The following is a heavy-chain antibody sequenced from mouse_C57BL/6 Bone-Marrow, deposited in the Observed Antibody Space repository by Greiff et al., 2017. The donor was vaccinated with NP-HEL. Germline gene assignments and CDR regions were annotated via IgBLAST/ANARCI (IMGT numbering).Heavy chain of an antibody. V-gene: IGHV1-59*01. CDR1: GYTFTSYW. J-gene: IGHJ3*01. CDR3: ARVYTMVEWFAY. CDR2: IDPSDSYT. Sequence: VQLQQPGAELVMPGTSVKLSCKASGYTFTSYWMHWVKQRPGQGLEWIGVIDPSDSYTNYNQKFKGKATLTVDKSSSTAYMQLSSLTSEDSAFYYCARVYTMVEWFAYWGQGTLVTVSA. D-gene: IGHD2-2*01.